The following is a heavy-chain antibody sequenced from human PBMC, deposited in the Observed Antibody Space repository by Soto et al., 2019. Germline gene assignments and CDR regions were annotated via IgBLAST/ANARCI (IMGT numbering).Heavy chain of an antibody. CDR2: INPNSGGT. V-gene: IGHV1-2*02. D-gene: IGHD3-3*01. CDR1: GYTFTGYY. CDR3: ARGGRLRFLEWLLIDY. Sequence: QVQLVQSGAEVKKPGASVKVSCKASGYTFTGYYMHWVRQAPGQGLEWMGWINPNSGGTNYAQKFQGRLTMTRGTSIRTAYMGLRRLRSDDTAVYYCARGGRLRFLEWLLIDYWGQGTLVTVAS. J-gene: IGHJ4*02.